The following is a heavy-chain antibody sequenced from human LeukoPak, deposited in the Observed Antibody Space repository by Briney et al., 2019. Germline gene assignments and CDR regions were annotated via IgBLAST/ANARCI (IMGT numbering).Heavy chain of an antibody. Sequence: ASVKVSCKASGYIFTGYYMHWVRQAPGQGLEWMGRINPNSGGTNYAQKFQGRVTMTRDTSISTAYMELSRLRSDGTAVYYCARSSVLWFGTYRGSFDYWGQGTLVTVSS. CDR2: INPNSGGT. CDR1: GYIFTGYY. J-gene: IGHJ4*02. V-gene: IGHV1-2*06. CDR3: ARSSVLWFGTYRGSFDY. D-gene: IGHD3-10*01.